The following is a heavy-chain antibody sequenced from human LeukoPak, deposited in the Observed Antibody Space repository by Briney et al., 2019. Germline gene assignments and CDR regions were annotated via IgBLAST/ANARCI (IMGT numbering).Heavy chain of an antibody. CDR1: GYTFTSYG. CDR3: AREVLRYFDWHEYYYGMDV. Sequence: ASVKVSCKASGYTFTSYGISWVRQAPGQGLEWMGWISAYNGNTNYAQKLQGRVTMTTDTSTSTAYMELRSLRSDDTAVYYCAREVLRYFDWHEYYYGMDVWGQGTTVTVSS. V-gene: IGHV1-18*01. CDR2: ISAYNGNT. J-gene: IGHJ6*02. D-gene: IGHD3-9*01.